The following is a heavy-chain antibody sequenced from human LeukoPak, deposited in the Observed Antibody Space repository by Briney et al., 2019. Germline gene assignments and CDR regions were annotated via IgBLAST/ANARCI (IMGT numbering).Heavy chain of an antibody. D-gene: IGHD2-2*01. V-gene: IGHV3-23*01. Sequence: PGGSLRLSCAASGFTFSSYAMSWVRQAPGKGLEWVSAISGSGGSTYYADSVKGRFTISRDNSKNTLYLQMNSLRAEDTAVYYCAKDWAAIVVVPAAKDYWGQGTLVTVSS. CDR2: ISGSGGST. CDR1: GFTFSSYA. CDR3: AKDWAAIVVVPAAKDY. J-gene: IGHJ4*02.